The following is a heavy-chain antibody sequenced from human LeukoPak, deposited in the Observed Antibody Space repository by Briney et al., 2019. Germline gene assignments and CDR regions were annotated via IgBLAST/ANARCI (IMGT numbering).Heavy chain of an antibody. CDR3: ARVYNARLDC. CDR1: GFTFSSYW. J-gene: IGHJ4*02. CDR2: AYSGGST. Sequence: GGSLRLSCAASGFTFSSYWMHWVRQAPGKGLEWVSIAYSGGSTYYADSVKGRFTISRDNSKNTLHLQMSGLRAEDTAVYYCARVYNARLDCWGQGALVTVSS. V-gene: IGHV3-66*01. D-gene: IGHD3-10*01.